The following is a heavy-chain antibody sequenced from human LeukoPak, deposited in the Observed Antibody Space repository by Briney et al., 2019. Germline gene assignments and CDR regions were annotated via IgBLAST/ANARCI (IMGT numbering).Heavy chain of an antibody. D-gene: IGHD3-3*01. CDR3: ARIITYYDFSCWFDP. V-gene: IGHV4-39*01. CDR1: GGSISRSSYN. J-gene: IGHJ5*02. Sequence: SETLSLTCSASGGSISRSSYNWGWIRQPPGKGLEWIGRIYYSGRTYYNPSLKSRVTISVDTSKNQFSLKLSSVTAADTAVHYCARIITYYDFSCWFDPWGQGTLVTVSS. CDR2: IYYSGRT.